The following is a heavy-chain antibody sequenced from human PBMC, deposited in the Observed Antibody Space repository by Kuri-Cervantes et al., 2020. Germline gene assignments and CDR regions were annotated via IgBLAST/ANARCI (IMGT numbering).Heavy chain of an antibody. CDR2: ISNIGSVT. J-gene: IGHJ5*02. CDR3: AKSDWFDP. CDR1: GFTFSRYS. Sequence: GGSLRLSCAASGFTFSRYSMNWVRQAPGKGLEWIAYISNIGSVTYYADSVEGRFTISRDNAKKSLYLQMNSLRAEDTAVYYCAKSDWFDPWGQGTLVTVSS. V-gene: IGHV3-48*04.